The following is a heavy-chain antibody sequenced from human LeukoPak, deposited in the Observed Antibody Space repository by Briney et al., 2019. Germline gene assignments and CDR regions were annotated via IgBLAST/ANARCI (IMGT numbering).Heavy chain of an antibody. CDR2: VYYSGSA. CDR1: GDSLSSGYY. V-gene: IGHV4-38-2*01. D-gene: IGHD2-2*01. CDR3: ASEDCSSRGCWFDP. Sequence: SETLSLTCEVSGDSLSSGYYWAWIRPPPGKGLEWIGGVYYSGSAYYNPSLKSRVTISVDTSKNRFSLKLNSVTAADTAVYYCASEDCSSRGCWFDPWGQGTLVTVSS. J-gene: IGHJ5*02.